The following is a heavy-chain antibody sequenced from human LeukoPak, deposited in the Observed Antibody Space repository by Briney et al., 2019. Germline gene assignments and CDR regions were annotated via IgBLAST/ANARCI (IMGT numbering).Heavy chain of an antibody. CDR1: GFTFSSYG. D-gene: IGHD6-19*01. Sequence: GRSLRLSCAASGFTFSSYGMHWVRQAPGKGLEWVAVISYDGSNKYYADSVKGRFTISRDNSKNTLYLQMNSLRAEDTAVYYCAKDRDYSSGWYGLIDYWGQGTLVTVSS. J-gene: IGHJ4*02. CDR3: AKDRDYSSGWYGLIDY. V-gene: IGHV3-30*18. CDR2: ISYDGSNK.